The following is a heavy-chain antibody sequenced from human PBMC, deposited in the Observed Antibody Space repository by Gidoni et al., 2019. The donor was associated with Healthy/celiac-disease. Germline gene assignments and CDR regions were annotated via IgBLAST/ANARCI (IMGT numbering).Heavy chain of an antibody. V-gene: IGHV3-30*18. Sequence: QLVESGGGVVQPGRSLRLSCAASGFTFSSYGMHWVRQAPGKGLEWVAVISYDGSNKYYADSVKGRFTISRDNSKNTLYLQMNSLRAEDTAVYYCAKFYDSSGYYPDAEYFQHWGQGTLVTVSS. CDR1: GFTFSSYG. J-gene: IGHJ1*01. CDR3: AKFYDSSGYYPDAEYFQH. CDR2: ISYDGSNK. D-gene: IGHD3-22*01.